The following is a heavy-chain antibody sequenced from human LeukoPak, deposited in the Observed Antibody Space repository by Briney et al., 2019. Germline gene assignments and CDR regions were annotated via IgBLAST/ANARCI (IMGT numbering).Heavy chain of an antibody. CDR1: GFTFSDYY. V-gene: IGHV3-11*03. D-gene: IGHD6-13*01. CDR3: AKPPSSWLYYFDY. J-gene: IGHJ4*02. CDR2: ISSSSSYT. Sequence: GGSLRLSCAASGFTFSDYYMSWIRQAPGKGLEWVSYISSSSSYTNYADSVKGRFTISRDNAKNSLYLQMNSLRAEDTAVYYCAKPPSSWLYYFDYWGQGTLVTVSS.